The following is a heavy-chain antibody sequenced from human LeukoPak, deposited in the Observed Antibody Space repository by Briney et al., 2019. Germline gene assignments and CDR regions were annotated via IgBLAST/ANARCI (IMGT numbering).Heavy chain of an antibody. CDR2: ISSLSDYI. CDR3: ATTLTRDSSGSYGALDY. CDR1: GFTFSSDS. J-gene: IGHJ4*02. V-gene: IGHV3-21*01. Sequence: GGSLRLSCAASGFTFSSDSMNWVRQAPGKGLEWASSISSLSDYIYYADSVKGRFTISRDNAKNSLFLQMNSLRVEDTAVYYCATTLTRDSSGSYGALDYWGQGTLVTVSS. D-gene: IGHD6-19*01.